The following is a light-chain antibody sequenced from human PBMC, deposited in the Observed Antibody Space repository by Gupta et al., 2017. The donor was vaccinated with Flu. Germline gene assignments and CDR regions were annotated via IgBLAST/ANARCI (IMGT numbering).Light chain of an antibody. V-gene: IGKV1-5*03. CDR3: QQYNSYSWT. Sequence: DIQMTQSPSTLSASVGDRVTITCRASQSISSWLAWYQQKPGKAPKLLIYKASSLESGVPSRFSGGGSGTECTLTISSLQPDDFATYYCQQYNSYSWTFGQGTKVEIK. CDR2: KAS. CDR1: QSISSW. J-gene: IGKJ1*01.